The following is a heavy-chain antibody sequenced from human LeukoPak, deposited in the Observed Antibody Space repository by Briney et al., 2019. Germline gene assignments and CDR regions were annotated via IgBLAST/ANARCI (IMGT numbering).Heavy chain of an antibody. CDR3: AKLGRVSVALYHFDY. CDR2: IRHDGTDK. J-gene: IGHJ4*02. Sequence: GGSLRLSCAASGFNFRSYGMHWVRQVPGKGLEWVAFIRHDGTDKYYADSVKGRFTISRDNPDETLYLQMSSLRVDDTAVYYCAKLGRVSVALYHFDYWGQGALVTVSS. D-gene: IGHD6-19*01. CDR1: GFNFRSYG. V-gene: IGHV3-30*02.